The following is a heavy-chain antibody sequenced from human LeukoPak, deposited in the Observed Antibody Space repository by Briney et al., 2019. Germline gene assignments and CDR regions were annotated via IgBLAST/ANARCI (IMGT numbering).Heavy chain of an antibody. CDR1: GYTFTRYG. D-gene: IGHD1-26*01. CDR2: ISGSNGNT. V-gene: IGHV1-18*01. Sequence: ASVKVSCKASGYTFTRYGMSWVRQAPGQGLEWMGWISGSNGNTNYAQKLQGRVTMTTDTSTSTAYMELRSLRSDDTAVYYCARVGVGATMSDYWGQGTLVTVSS. J-gene: IGHJ4*02. CDR3: ARVGVGATMSDY.